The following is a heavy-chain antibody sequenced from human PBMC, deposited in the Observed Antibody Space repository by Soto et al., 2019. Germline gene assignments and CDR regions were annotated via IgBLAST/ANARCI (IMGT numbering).Heavy chain of an antibody. J-gene: IGHJ6*03. D-gene: IGHD3-3*01. CDR1: GFTFSASY. CDR2: ISSSGSTI. CDR3: ASYDVWSAYMDV. V-gene: IGHV3-11*01. Sequence: QVQLVESGGGLVKPGGSLRLSCAASGFTFSASYMSWIRQAPGKWLEWVSYISSSGSTIYYADSVKGRFTISRDNAKNSLYLQMNSLRAADTAVYYCASYDVWSAYMDVWGKGTTVTVSS.